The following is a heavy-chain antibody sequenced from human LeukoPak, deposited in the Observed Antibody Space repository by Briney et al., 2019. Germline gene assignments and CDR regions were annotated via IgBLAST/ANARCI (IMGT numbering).Heavy chain of an antibody. V-gene: IGHV4-39*01. CDR1: GGSMSSSGQS. Sequence: PSETLSLTCTVSGGSMSSSGQSWGWIRQSPVKGLEWIGSIYYSGSTYYNPSLKSRVTISVDTSKNQFSLELTSVTAADTAIYYCARNMTAISRLDVFDIWGPGTMVTVS. D-gene: IGHD2-21*02. J-gene: IGHJ3*02. CDR3: ARNMTAISRLDVFDI. CDR2: IYYSGST.